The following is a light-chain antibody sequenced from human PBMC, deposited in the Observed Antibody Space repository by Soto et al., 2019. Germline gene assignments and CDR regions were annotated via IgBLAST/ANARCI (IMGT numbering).Light chain of an antibody. J-gene: IGLJ1*01. Sequence: QSVLTHPASVSWPPGQSITISCTGTSSDVGGYNYVSWYQHHPGKAPKLMIYEVTNRPSGVSNRFSGSKSGNTASLTISGLQAEDEADYYCSSYTTTNNYVFGTGTKVTVL. CDR1: SSDVGGYNY. CDR2: EVT. V-gene: IGLV2-14*01. CDR3: SSYTTTNNYV.